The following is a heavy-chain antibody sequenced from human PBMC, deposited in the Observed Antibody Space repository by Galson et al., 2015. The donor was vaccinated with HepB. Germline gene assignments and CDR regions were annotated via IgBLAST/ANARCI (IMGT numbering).Heavy chain of an antibody. V-gene: IGHV1-2*06. CDR1: GYTFTGYY. Sequence: VKVSCKASGYTFTGYYMHWVRQAPGQGLEWMGRINPNSGGTNYAQKFQGRVTMTRDTSISTAYMELSRLRSDDTAVYYCARANYYYYYMDVWGKGTTVTVSS. CDR3: ARANYYYYYMDV. CDR2: INPNSGGT. J-gene: IGHJ6*03.